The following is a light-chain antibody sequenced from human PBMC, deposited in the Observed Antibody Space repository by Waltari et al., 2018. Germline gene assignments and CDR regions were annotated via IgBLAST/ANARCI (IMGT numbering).Light chain of an antibody. CDR2: EVS. V-gene: IGLV2-14*01. CDR3: SSYTTSSAPGV. CDR1: DSDVGAYDF. J-gene: IGLJ1*01. Sequence: QSALTQPASVSGSPGQSITISCSGTDSDVGAYDFVSWYQQHPGKAPHLIIYEVSTRPSGIPNRFSASKSGNTASLTISGLQAEDEADYYCSSYTTSSAPGVFGTGTRVTVL.